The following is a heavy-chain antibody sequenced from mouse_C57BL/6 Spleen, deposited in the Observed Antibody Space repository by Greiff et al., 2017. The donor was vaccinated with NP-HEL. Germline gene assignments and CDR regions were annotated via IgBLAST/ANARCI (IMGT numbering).Heavy chain of an antibody. CDR1: GYTFTSYW. V-gene: IGHV1-72*01. D-gene: IGHD1-1*01. CDR2: IDPNSGGT. J-gene: IGHJ4*01. CDR3: ARPYGSSLHYYAMDY. Sequence: VQLQQPGAELVKPGASVKLSCKASGYTFTSYWMHWVKQRPGRGLEWIGRIDPNSGGTKYNEKFKSKATLTVDKPSSTAYMQLSSLTSEDSAVYYCARPYGSSLHYYAMDYWGQGTSVTVSS.